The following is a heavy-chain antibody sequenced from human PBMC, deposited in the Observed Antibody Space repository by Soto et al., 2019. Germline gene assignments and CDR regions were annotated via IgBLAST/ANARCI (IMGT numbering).Heavy chain of an antibody. CDR2: IYYSGST. Sequence: SETLSLTCTVSGGSISSSSYYWGWIRQPPGKGLEWIGSIYYSGSTYYNPSLKSRVTISVDTSKNQFSLKLSSVTAADTAVYYCARHYKGAFDIWGQGTMVTVSS. V-gene: IGHV4-39*01. D-gene: IGHD1-1*01. CDR3: ARHYKGAFDI. J-gene: IGHJ3*02. CDR1: GGSISSSSYY.